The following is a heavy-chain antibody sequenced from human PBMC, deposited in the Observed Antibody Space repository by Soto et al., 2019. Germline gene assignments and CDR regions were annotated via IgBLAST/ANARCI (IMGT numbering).Heavy chain of an antibody. J-gene: IGHJ5*02. CDR2: IDHSRTT. CDR1: DGSFSGYY. D-gene: IGHD1-7*01. Sequence: QVQLQQWGAGLLKPSETLSLTCGVSDGSFSGYYWSWIRQPPGKGLEWIGEIDHSRTTNYNPSLKSRVTILRDTSKNQLSLKLRSVTAADTAVYYCARGRTRFDLWGQGSLVTVSS. CDR3: ARGRTRFDL. V-gene: IGHV4-34*01.